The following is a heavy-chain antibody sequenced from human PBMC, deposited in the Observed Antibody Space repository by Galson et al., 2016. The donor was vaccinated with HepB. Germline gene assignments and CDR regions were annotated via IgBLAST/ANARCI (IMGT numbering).Heavy chain of an antibody. J-gene: IGHJ4*02. CDR3: ARGVGYGAGSYFDD. V-gene: IGHV3-33*01. CDR2: IWYDGSNK. D-gene: IGHD3-10*01. Sequence: SLRLSCAASGFTFSSYGMHWVHQAPGKRLEWMAVIWYDGSNKYYADSVKGRFTISRDNSKNALYLQMNSLRAEDTAVYYCARGVGYGAGSYFDDWGQGTLVTFSS. CDR1: GFTFSSYG.